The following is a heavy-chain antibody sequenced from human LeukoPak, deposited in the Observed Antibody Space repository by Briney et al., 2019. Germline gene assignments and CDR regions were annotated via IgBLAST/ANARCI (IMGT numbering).Heavy chain of an antibody. D-gene: IGHD3-9*01. Sequence: GSLRLSCAASGFIFSSYWMSWVRQAPGKGLEWIGSMYYSGSTYYNPSLKSRVTISVDTSKNQFSLKLSSVTAADTAVYYCARERGSSYYDILTGYSRYYYFDYWGQGTLVTVSS. CDR2: MYYSGST. CDR3: ARERGSSYYDILTGYSRYYYFDY. J-gene: IGHJ4*02. V-gene: IGHV4-39*07. CDR1: GFIFSSYW.